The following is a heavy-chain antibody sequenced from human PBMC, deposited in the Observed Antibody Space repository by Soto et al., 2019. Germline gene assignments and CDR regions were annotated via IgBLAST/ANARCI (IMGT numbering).Heavy chain of an antibody. CDR2: ISYDGSNK. V-gene: IGHV3-30*18. CDR1: GFTFSSYG. D-gene: IGHD3-10*01. Sequence: QVQLVESGGGVVQPGRSLRLSCAASGFTFSSYGMHWVRQAPGKGLEWVAVISYDGSNKYYADSVKGRFTISRDNSKNTLDLQMNSLRAEDMAVYYCVKVTMVPNKGRFDYWGQGTLVTVSS. J-gene: IGHJ4*02. CDR3: VKVTMVPNKGRFDY.